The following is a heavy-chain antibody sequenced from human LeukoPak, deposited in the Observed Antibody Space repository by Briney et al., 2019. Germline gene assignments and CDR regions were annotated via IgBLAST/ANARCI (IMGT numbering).Heavy chain of an antibody. D-gene: IGHD3-10*01. Sequence: GGSLRLSCAASGFTVSSNYMRWVRQAPGKGLAWVSRIYIGDRTYYRDYVKGRFTISRDNSKNTLHLQMNSLRAGDTAVYYCARAEEQGDIIREIHGMDVWGQGTTVTVSS. CDR2: IYIGDRT. V-gene: IGHV3-66*01. CDR3: ARAEEQGDIIREIHGMDV. J-gene: IGHJ6*02. CDR1: GFTVSSNY.